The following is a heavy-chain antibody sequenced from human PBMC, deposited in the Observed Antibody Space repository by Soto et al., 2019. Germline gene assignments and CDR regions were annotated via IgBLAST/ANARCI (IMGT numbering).Heavy chain of an antibody. D-gene: IGHD2-2*01. J-gene: IGHJ4*02. CDR1: GGSFSGYY. V-gene: IGHV4-34*01. CDR3: AVRYCSSTSCSTLDS. Sequence: SETLSLTCVVSGGSFSGYYWNWIRQPPGKGLEWIGEINHSGSTNYNPSLKSRVTIPVDTSKNQLSLRLSSVTAADTAMYYCAVRYCSSTSCSTLDSWGQGTLVTVSS. CDR2: INHSGST.